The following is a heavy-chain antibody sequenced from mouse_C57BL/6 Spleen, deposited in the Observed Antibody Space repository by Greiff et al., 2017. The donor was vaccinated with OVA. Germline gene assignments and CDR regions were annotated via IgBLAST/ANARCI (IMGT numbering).Heavy chain of an antibody. D-gene: IGHD2-1*01. CDR2: IDPSDSYT. Sequence: QVQLQQPGAELVMPGASVKLSCKASGCTFTSYWMHWVKQRPGQGLEWIGEIDPSDSYTNYNQKFKGKSTLTVDKSSSTAYMQLSSLTSEDSAVYYCARNGNYAMDYWGQGTSVTVSS. J-gene: IGHJ4*01. CDR3: ARNGNYAMDY. V-gene: IGHV1-69*01. CDR1: GCTFTSYW.